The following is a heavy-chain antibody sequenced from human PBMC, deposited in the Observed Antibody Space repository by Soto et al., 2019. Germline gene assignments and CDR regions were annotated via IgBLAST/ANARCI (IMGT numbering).Heavy chain of an antibody. CDR2: IYHGGST. J-gene: IGHJ4*02. Sequence: LSLTCAVSGGSISSSTWWSWVRQPPGKGLEWIGDIYHGGSTHYNPSLKSRVTISIDKSKNQFSLKLSSVTAADTAVYYCARSRGYYDTSGYYYYWGQGTLVTVSS. CDR1: GGSISSSTW. D-gene: IGHD3-22*01. CDR3: ARSRGYYDTSGYYYY. V-gene: IGHV4-4*02.